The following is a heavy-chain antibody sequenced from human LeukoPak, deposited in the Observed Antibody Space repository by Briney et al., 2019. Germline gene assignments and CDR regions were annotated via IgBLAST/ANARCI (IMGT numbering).Heavy chain of an antibody. CDR3: ARDSWEGDGYNSYYYYMDV. CDR2: GDYSGGT. CDR1: GDSFSSVKDY. V-gene: IGHV4-39*07. Sequence: SETLSLTCTVSGDSFSSVKDYWAWIRQPPGKGLEWIASGDYSGGTYYNPSLESRVTISADMSKNQFSLKLSSVTAADTAVYYCARDSWEGDGYNSYYYYMDVWGKGTTVTVSS. J-gene: IGHJ6*03. D-gene: IGHD5-24*01.